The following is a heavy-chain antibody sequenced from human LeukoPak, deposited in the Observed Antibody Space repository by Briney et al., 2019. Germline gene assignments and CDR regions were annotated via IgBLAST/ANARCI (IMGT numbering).Heavy chain of an antibody. CDR3: AKGYSSGWYPSPFDY. CDR2: ISSPGGNT. V-gene: IGHV3-23*01. Sequence: GGSLRLSCTSSGFILSSFAMSWVRQAPGKGLEWVSRISSPGGNTYYADSVKGRFTISRDNSNNLVYLQMNSLRAEDTAVYYCAKGYSSGWYPSPFDYWGQGTLVTVSS. CDR1: GFILSSFA. D-gene: IGHD6-19*01. J-gene: IGHJ4*02.